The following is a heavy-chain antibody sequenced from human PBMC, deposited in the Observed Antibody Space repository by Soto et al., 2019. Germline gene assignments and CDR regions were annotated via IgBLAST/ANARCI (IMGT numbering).Heavy chain of an antibody. D-gene: IGHD1-26*01. Sequence: LSLTCTVSGGSITSGGSFWSWIRQHPGKGPEWIAFIGYSGATSYNPSLASRVAISADTYKSQFSLNLRSVTAADTAVYYCARGGASSKWFAPWGQGTMVTVSS. CDR1: GGSITSGGSF. J-gene: IGHJ5*02. V-gene: IGHV4-31*03. CDR2: IGYSGAT. CDR3: ARGGASSKWFAP.